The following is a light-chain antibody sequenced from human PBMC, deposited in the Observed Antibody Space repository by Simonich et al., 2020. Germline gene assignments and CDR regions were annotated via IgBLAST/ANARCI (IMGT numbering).Light chain of an antibody. CDR3: QQYYSTPYT. J-gene: IGKJ2*01. CDR1: QSVLYSSNNKNY. V-gene: IGKV4-1*01. Sequence: DIVMTQSPDSLAVSLGERATINCKSSQSVLYSSNNKNYLACYQQKPGQPPKLLIYWASTRESGVPDRFSGSGCGTDFTLTISSLQAEDVAVYYCQQYYSTPYTFGQGTKLEIK. CDR2: WAS.